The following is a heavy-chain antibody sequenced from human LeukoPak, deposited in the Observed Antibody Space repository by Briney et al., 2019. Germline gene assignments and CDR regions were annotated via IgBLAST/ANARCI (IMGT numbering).Heavy chain of an antibody. J-gene: IGHJ5*02. Sequence: ASVKVSCKTSGYPFRNYDINWVRQATGQGLEWMGWINPHSGKTGYAQKFQGRVTMTTDTSADTAYMDLSSLRSEDTAVYYCARLSSHYGDYKVDPWGQGTLVTVSS. V-gene: IGHV1-8*01. D-gene: IGHD4-17*01. CDR2: INPHSGKT. CDR1: GYPFRNYD. CDR3: ARLSSHYGDYKVDP.